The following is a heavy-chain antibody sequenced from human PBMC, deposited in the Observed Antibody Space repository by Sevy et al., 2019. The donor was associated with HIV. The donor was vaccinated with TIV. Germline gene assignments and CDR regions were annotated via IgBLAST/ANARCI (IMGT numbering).Heavy chain of an antibody. CDR1: GYTLSQLS. D-gene: IGHD3-22*01. CDR2: FDPEDGET. J-gene: IGHJ4*02. V-gene: IGHV1-24*01. CDR3: ASAREYYEDNSGYLDY. Sequence: ASVKVSCKVSGYTLSQLSMHWVRQAPGKELEWMGRFDPEDGETMFTQKFQGRVNMTEDTFTDTAYMELSSLRSEDTAVYYCASAREYYEDNSGYLDYWGQGTLVTVSS.